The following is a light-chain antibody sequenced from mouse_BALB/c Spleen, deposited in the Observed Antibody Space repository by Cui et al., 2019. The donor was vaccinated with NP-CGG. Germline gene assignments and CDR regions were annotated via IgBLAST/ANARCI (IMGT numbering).Light chain of an antibody. CDR3: ALWYSNHWV. CDR1: TGAVTTSNY. V-gene: IGLV1*01. CDR2: GTN. Sequence: QAVLTQVPALTTSPGETVTLTCRSSTGAVTTSNYANWVQEKPDHFFTGLIGGTNNRVPGVPARFSGSLIGDKAALTITGAQTEDEAIYFCALWYSNHWVFGGGTKLTVL. J-gene: IGLJ1*01.